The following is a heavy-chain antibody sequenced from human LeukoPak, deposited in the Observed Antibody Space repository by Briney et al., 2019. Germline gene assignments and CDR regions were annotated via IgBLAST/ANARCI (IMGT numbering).Heavy chain of an antibody. V-gene: IGHV5-51*01. CDR3: ARQNAFRLDY. CDR1: GYTFSTYW. Sequence: GESLKISCKGSGYTFSTYWIGGVRQMPGKGLEWMGVIYPGDSDTRYSPSLHEPVTISVDTSTGTAYLQWSSLKASDTAIYYCARQNAFRLDYWGQGTLVTVSS. J-gene: IGHJ4*02. CDR2: IYPGDSDT.